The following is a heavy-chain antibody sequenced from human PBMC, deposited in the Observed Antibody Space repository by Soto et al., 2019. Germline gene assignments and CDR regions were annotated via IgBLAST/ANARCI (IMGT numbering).Heavy chain of an antibody. CDR3: ARHRKSQTTPHCFDF. J-gene: IGHJ4*02. D-gene: IGHD1-1*01. CDR2: VFYTSRT. Sequence: QVHLQESGPRLVKPSETLSLTCNVSGDSITYTYFCGWVSQHPGKGLQWIGSVFYTSRTYYNPSLQSRVSMFVVSSKNHFSLRLTAVTAADTAVYYCARHRKSQTTPHCFDFWGRGTLVTVSS. CDR1: GDSITYTYF. V-gene: IGHV4-39*01.